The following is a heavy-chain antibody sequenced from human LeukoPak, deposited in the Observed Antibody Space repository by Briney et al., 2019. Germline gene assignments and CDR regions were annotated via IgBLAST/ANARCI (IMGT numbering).Heavy chain of an antibody. D-gene: IGHD6-13*01. CDR3: VRDIAAAGGFDY. V-gene: IGHV4-34*01. Sequence: PSETLSLTCGVYGRSFSGYYWSWIRQPPGKGLEWIGEINNSGSTNYNPSLKSRVTISVDTSKNQFSLKLSSVTAADTAVYYCVRDIAAAGGFDYWGQGTLVTVSS. J-gene: IGHJ4*02. CDR2: INNSGST. CDR1: GRSFSGYY.